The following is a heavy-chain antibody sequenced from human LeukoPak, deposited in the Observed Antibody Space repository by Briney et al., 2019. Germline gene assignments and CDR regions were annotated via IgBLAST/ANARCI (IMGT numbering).Heavy chain of an antibody. J-gene: IGHJ4*02. V-gene: IGHV4-61*02. Sequence: SETLSLTCTVSGGSISSGRYYWSWIRQPAGKGLEWIGRIFTSGSTSYNPSLKSRVTISLDTSKNQFSLKLSSVTAADTAVYYCASQLGYSDYWGQGTLVTVSS. CDR2: IFTSGST. D-gene: IGHD2-2*01. CDR3: ASQLGYSDY. CDR1: GGSISSGRYY.